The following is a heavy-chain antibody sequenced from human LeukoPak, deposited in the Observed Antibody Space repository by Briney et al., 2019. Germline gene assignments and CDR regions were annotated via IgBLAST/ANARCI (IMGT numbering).Heavy chain of an antibody. J-gene: IGHJ4*02. CDR1: GGSISSSSYY. Sequence: SETLSLTCTVSGGSISSSSYYWGWIRQPSGKGLEWIGSMYSSGSTYYNPSLKSRVTISVDTSKNQFSLKLSSVTAADTAVYYCARAITYYDYVWGSYRYYFDYWGQGTLVSVSS. V-gene: IGHV4-39*07. CDR3: ARAITYYDYVWGSYRYYFDY. D-gene: IGHD3-16*02. CDR2: MYSSGST.